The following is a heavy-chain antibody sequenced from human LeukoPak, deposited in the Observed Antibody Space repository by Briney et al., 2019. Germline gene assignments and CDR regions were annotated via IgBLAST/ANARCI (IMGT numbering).Heavy chain of an antibody. CDR2: INNDGSST. V-gene: IGHV3-74*01. Sequence: GGSLRLSCAASGYTFGSYWMYWVRQAPGKGLVWVSRINNDGSSTIYADSVKGRFTISRDNTKNTLYLQMNSLRDDDTAVYYCVRDNGGEHLWGQGTLVTVSS. D-gene: IGHD3-16*01. CDR3: VRDNGGEHL. J-gene: IGHJ4*02. CDR1: GYTFGSYW.